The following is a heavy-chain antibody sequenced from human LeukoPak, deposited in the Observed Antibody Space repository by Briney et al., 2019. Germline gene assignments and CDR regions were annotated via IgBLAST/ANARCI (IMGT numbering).Heavy chain of an antibody. V-gene: IGHV1-46*01. Sequence: ASVKVSCKAPGYTFTGYYMHWVRQAPGQGLEWMGIINPSGGSTSYAQKFQGRVTMTRNTSISTAYMELSSLRSEDTAVYYCARDFSPQYYYDSSRIMGYWGQGTLVTVSS. CDR3: ARDFSPQYYYDSSRIMGY. CDR2: INPSGGST. D-gene: IGHD3-22*01. CDR1: GYTFTGYY. J-gene: IGHJ4*02.